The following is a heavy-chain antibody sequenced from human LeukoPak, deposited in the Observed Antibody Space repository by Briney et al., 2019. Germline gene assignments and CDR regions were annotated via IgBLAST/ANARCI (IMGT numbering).Heavy chain of an antibody. D-gene: IGHD6-19*01. CDR1: GGSISSYY. CDR2: IYYSGST. CDR3: ASQTGIAVAAPPHDAFDI. Sequence: SETLSLTCTVSGGSISSYYWSWIRQPPGKGLEWIGYIYYSGSTNYNPSLKSRVTISVDTSKNQFSVKLSSVTAAATAVYYCASQTGIAVAAPPHDAFDIWGQGTMVTVSS. V-gene: IGHV4-59*01. J-gene: IGHJ3*02.